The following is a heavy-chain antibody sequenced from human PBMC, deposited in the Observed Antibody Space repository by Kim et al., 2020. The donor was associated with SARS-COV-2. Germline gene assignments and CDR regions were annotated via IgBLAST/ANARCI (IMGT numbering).Heavy chain of an antibody. V-gene: IGHV3-30*18. CDR3: AKGDDRTTLNYFDS. D-gene: IGHD3-16*01. CDR1: GFSFGDYG. J-gene: IGHJ4*02. Sequence: GGSLRLSCAASGFSFGDYGIHWVRQAPGKGLEWVAVMSYDGTKKYYGDSVRGRSTLSRDTSNNTVYLEMNNLRPEDTALYYCAKGDDRTTLNYFDSWGQGTPATASS. CDR2: MSYDGTKK.